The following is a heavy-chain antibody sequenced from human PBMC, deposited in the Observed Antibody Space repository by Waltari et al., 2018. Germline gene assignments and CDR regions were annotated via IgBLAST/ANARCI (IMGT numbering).Heavy chain of an antibody. Sequence: EVQLVESGGGLAQPGGSLRLSCVASVFIFISYEMNWVRQAPGKGLEWISYIGGTTHYADSVKGRFTISRDNAKNSLYLQMNSLSAEDTAVYYCARDSGTCRGDNCNHFDYWGPGTLVTVSS. CDR2: IGGTT. J-gene: IGHJ4*02. V-gene: IGHV3-48*03. CDR1: VFIFISYE. D-gene: IGHD1-20*01. CDR3: ARDSGTCRGDNCNHFDY.